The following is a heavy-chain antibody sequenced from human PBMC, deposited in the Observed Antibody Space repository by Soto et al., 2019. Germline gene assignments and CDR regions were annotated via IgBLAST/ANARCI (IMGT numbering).Heavy chain of an antibody. CDR3: ASALTGDYVGFDY. CDR1: GASISRDDYY. V-gene: IGHV4-31*03. CDR2: IYSSGNS. J-gene: IGHJ4*02. D-gene: IGHD3-9*01. Sequence: QVQLQESGLGLVKPSQTLSLTCSVSGASISRDDYYWSRIRQHPGKGLEWIAYIYSSGNSYYNPSLSSRVAISLDTSKNQFSLRLSSVTAADTGVYYCASALTGDYVGFDYWGQGTPATVSS.